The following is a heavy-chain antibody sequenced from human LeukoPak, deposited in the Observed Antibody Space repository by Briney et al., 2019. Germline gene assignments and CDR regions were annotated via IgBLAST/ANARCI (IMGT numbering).Heavy chain of an antibody. J-gene: IGHJ4*02. Sequence: GGSLRLSCVGSGFDFSDYGMNWVRQAPGKGLEFVSSISSTGGYLYHAESVKGRFTMSRDNANNTLYLQMNSLRAEDTAVYYCARVSRGNYYFDYWGPGTLVTVSS. CDR3: ARVSRGNYYFDY. CDR2: ISSTGGYL. V-gene: IGHV3-21*01. CDR1: GFDFSDYG.